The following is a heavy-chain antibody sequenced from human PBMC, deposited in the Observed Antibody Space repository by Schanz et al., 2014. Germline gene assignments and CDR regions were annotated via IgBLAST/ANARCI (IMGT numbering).Heavy chain of an antibody. J-gene: IGHJ4*02. D-gene: IGHD4-17*01. Sequence: QVQLVQSGDEVKKPGASVKVSCKASGYTLSAYSLHWVRQAPGQGLEWMGWINPNSGTTNYAQKFQGWVTMTRDTSISTAYMELSRLKSDDTAVYYCARGYGDSPTDFWGQGTLVTVSS. CDR2: INPNSGTT. CDR3: ARGYGDSPTDF. V-gene: IGHV1-2*04. CDR1: GYTLSAYS.